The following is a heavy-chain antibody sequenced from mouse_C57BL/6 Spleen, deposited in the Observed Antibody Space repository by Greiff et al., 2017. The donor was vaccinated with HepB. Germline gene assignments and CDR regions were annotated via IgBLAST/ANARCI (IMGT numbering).Heavy chain of an antibody. Sequence: EVQGVESGGDLVKPGGSLKLSCAASGFTFSSYGMSWVRQTPDKRLEWVATISSGGSYTYYPDSVKGRFTISRDNAKNTLYLQMSSLKSEDTAMYYCARQKPSRYGSSWFAYWGQGTLVTVSA. CDR2: ISSGGSYT. CDR3: ARQKPSRYGSSWFAY. J-gene: IGHJ3*01. CDR1: GFTFSSYG. V-gene: IGHV5-6*01. D-gene: IGHD1-1*01.